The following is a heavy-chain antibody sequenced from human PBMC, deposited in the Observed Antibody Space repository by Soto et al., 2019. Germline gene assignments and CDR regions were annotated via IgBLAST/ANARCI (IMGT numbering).Heavy chain of an antibody. CDR1: GGSISSYY. Sequence: PSETLSLTCTFSGGSISSYYWSWIRQPPGKGLEWIGYIYYSGSTNYSPSLKSRVTISVDTSKNQFSLKLSSVTAADTAVYYCARREGYCSGGSCYPNWFDPWGQGTLVTVSS. CDR3: ARREGYCSGGSCYPNWFDP. V-gene: IGHV4-59*08. J-gene: IGHJ5*02. CDR2: IYYSGST. D-gene: IGHD2-15*01.